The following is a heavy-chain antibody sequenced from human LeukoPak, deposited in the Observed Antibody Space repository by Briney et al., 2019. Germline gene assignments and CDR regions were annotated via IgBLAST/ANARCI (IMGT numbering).Heavy chain of an antibody. Sequence: SVKVSCKASGGTFSSYAISWVRRAPGQGLEWMGRIIPIFGTANYAQKFQGRVTITTDESTSTAYMELSSLRSEGTAVYYCAKETQLLFFWFDHWGQGTLVTVSS. CDR3: AKETQLLFFWFDH. J-gene: IGHJ5*02. V-gene: IGHV1-69*05. CDR2: IIPIFGTA. D-gene: IGHD2-2*01. CDR1: GGTFSSYA.